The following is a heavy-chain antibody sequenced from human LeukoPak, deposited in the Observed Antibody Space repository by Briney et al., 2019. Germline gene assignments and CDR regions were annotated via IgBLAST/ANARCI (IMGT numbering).Heavy chain of an antibody. CDR3: ASDLCSGGSCYSFDY. J-gene: IGHJ4*02. CDR2: INPNSGGT. V-gene: IGHV1-2*02. Sequence: ASVKVSCKASGYTFTGYYMHWVRQAPGQGLEWMGWINPNSGGTNYAQKFQGRVTMTRDTSISTAYMELSRLRSDDTAVYYYASDLCSGGSCYSFDYWGQGTLVTVSS. CDR1: GYTFTGYY. D-gene: IGHD2-15*01.